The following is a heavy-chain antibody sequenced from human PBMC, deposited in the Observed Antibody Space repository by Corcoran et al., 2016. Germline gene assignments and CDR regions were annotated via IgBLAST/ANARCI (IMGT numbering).Heavy chain of an antibody. V-gene: IGHV3-49*03. CDR2: IRSKRYGETT. Sequence: EVQLVESGGGLVQPGRSLRLSCTASGFTFGDYAMSWFRQAPGKGLEWVSFIRSKRYGETTEYAASVKGRFTISRDDSRSIAYLQMNRLKTDKTGVYYCTRDLTGTTGYLDAFDIWGQGTMVTVSS. D-gene: IGHD1-7*01. CDR3: TRDLTGTTGYLDAFDI. J-gene: IGHJ3*02. CDR1: GFTFGDYA.